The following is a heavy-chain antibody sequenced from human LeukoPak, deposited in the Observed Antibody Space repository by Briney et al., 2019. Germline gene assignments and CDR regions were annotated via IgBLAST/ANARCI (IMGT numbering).Heavy chain of an antibody. CDR2: IASSGRNT. V-gene: IGHV3-23*01. CDR3: AKVRTLVWFGEFAY. D-gene: IGHD3-10*01. CDR1: GFNFNDAA. Sequence: GGSLRLSCAASGFNFNDAAMTWVRQAPGKGLEWVSLIASSGRNTYYTDSVRGRFTISRDNSKNTLYLQMNSLRADDTAVYYCAKVRTLVWFGEFAYWGQGTLVTVSS. J-gene: IGHJ4*02.